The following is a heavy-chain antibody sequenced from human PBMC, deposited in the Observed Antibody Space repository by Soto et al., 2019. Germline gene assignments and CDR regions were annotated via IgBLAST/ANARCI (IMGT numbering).Heavy chain of an antibody. CDR3: ASHYDIWSGYLYPVDY. CDR1: GYTFSDYY. Sequence: QVQLVESGGDLVKPGGSLRLSCAASGYTFSDYYMSWIRQAPGKGLEWISYIDTSGTKIYYADSVKGRFTITRDNAKNSLYLEMNSLRDEDTAVYYCASHYDIWSGYLYPVDYWGQGTLVTVSS. D-gene: IGHD3-3*01. V-gene: IGHV3-11*01. CDR2: IDTSGTKI. J-gene: IGHJ4*02.